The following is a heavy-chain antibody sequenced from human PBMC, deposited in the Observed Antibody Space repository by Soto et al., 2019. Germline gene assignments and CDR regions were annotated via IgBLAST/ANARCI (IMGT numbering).Heavy chain of an antibody. CDR2: VNPNNGDT. CDR1: GYTFSNYD. J-gene: IGHJ4*02. V-gene: IGHV1-8*01. D-gene: IGHD3-10*01. CDR3: AKVSRKGSSIDFDY. Sequence: QVQLVQSGAELKKPGASVKVSCKASGYTFSNYDMNWVRQATGQGPEWIGWVNPNNGDTGYAQKFQGRGTLTTDISTTTAYIELTSLRSEDTAIYYCAKVSRKGSSIDFDYWGQGTLITVSS.